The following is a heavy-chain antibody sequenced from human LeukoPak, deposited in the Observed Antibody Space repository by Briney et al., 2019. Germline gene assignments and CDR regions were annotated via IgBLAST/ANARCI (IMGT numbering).Heavy chain of an antibody. V-gene: IGHV3-7*01. CDR3: ARVLTGGTDVFDY. CDR1: GFTFSSYW. D-gene: IGHD1-1*01. J-gene: IGHJ4*02. CDR2: IKQDGSEK. Sequence: GGSLRLSCVASGFTFSSYWMSWVRQAPGKGLEWVANIKQDGSEKYYVDSVKGRFTISRDNAKNSLYLQMNSLRAEDTAVYYCARVLTGGTDVFDYWGQGTLVTVSS.